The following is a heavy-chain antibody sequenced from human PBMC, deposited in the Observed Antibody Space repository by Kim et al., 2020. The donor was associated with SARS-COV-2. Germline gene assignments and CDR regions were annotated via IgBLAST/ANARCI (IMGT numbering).Heavy chain of an antibody. V-gene: IGHV4-39*01. CDR1: GGSISSSSYY. Sequence: SETLSLTCTVSGGSISSSSYYWGWIRQPPGKGLEWIGSIYYSGSTYYNPSLKSRVTISVDTSKNQFSLKLSSVTAADTAVYYCASGGSEYYDFWSGYYYFDYWGQGTLVTVSS. CDR2: IYYSGST. D-gene: IGHD3-3*01. CDR3: ASGGSEYYDFWSGYYYFDY. J-gene: IGHJ4*02.